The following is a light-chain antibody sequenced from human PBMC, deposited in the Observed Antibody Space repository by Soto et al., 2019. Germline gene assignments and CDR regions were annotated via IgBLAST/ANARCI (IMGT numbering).Light chain of an antibody. CDR3: QQYNYWLWT. CDR2: GAS. CDR1: QSLGIN. Sequence: ETVMTQSPATLSVSPGERATLSCRASQSLGINLAWYQQKPGQAPRLLIYGASTRATGIPARFSGSGSGTEFTLTISSLHSEDSAVYYCQQYNYWLWTFGQGTKVEIK. V-gene: IGKV3-15*01. J-gene: IGKJ1*01.